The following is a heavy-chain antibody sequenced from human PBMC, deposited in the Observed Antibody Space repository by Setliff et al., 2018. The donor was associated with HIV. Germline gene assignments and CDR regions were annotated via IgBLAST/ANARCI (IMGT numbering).Heavy chain of an antibody. CDR2: INGGNGNT. V-gene: IGHV1-3*01. CDR1: GYTFTSYA. CDR3: ARVGGNSYGFDYMDV. J-gene: IGHJ6*03. D-gene: IGHD5-18*01. Sequence: ASVKVSCKASGYTFTSYAMHWVRQAPGQRLEWMGWINGGNGNTKYSQKFQGRVTITRETSATTAYMELSSLRSEDTAVYYCARVGGNSYGFDYMDVWGKGTTVTVS.